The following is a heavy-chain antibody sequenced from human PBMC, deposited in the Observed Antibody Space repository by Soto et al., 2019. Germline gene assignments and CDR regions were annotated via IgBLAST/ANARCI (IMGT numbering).Heavy chain of an antibody. D-gene: IGHD6-25*01. V-gene: IGHV1-69*13. CDR1: GGSFSSYA. Sequence: SVKVSCKASGGSFSSYAISWVRQAPGQGLEWMGGFIPIFGSANYAQKFQGRVTITADESTSTAYMELSSLRSEDTAVYYCARDRRLTKRSGYYYYYGMDVWGQGTTVTVS. CDR2: FIPIFGSA. J-gene: IGHJ6*02. CDR3: ARDRRLTKRSGYYYYYGMDV.